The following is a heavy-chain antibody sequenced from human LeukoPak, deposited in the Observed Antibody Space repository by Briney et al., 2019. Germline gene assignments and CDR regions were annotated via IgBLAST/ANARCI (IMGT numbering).Heavy chain of an antibody. V-gene: IGHV3-48*03. Sequence: GGSLRLSCAASGFTLSGYGMSWVRQAPGQGLEWISYISTSGGTIDYADSVKGRFTISRDNAKNSLFLQMNSLRVEDTAVYYCSRLRGYSYGYADYWGQGTLVTVSS. D-gene: IGHD5-18*01. CDR3: SRLRGYSYGYADY. J-gene: IGHJ4*02. CDR1: GFTLSGYG. CDR2: ISTSGGTI.